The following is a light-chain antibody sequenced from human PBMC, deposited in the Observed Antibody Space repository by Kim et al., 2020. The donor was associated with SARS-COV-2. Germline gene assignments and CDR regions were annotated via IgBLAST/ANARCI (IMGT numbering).Light chain of an antibody. V-gene: IGLV2-8*01. CDR3: SSYAGNINYV. CDR2: EVT. J-gene: IGLJ1*01. CDR1: TSDVGGYNS. Sequence: GQSVTIACTGTTSDVGGYNSVSWYQQHPGKAPKLLIYEVTKRPSGVPDRFSGSKSGSTASLTVSGLQAEDEADYYCSSYAGNINYVFGPGTKVTVL.